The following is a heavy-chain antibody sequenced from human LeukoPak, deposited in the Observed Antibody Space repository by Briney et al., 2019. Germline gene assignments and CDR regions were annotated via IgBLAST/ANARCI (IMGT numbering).Heavy chain of an antibody. CDR1: GGSFSGYY. CDR3: AGFTFFRGVITFDY. D-gene: IGHD3-10*01. CDR2: INHSGST. J-gene: IGHJ4*02. V-gene: IGHV4-34*01. Sequence: NTSETLSLTCAVYGGSFSGYYWSWIRQPPGKGLEWIGEINHSGSTNYNPSLKSRVTISVDTSKNQLSLKLSSVTAADTAVYSCAGFTFFRGVITFDYWGQGTLVTVSS.